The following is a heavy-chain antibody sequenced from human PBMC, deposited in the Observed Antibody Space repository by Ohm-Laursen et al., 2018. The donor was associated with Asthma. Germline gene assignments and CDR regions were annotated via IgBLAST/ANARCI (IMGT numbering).Heavy chain of an antibody. CDR2: ISSSSSYI. Sequence: SLRLSCSALGFTFSSYNMNWVRQAPGKGLEWVSSISSSSSYIYYADSVKGRFTISRDNAKNSLYLQMNSLRAEDTAVYYCAREVDFWSGYFSGTADAFDIWGQGTMVTVSS. J-gene: IGHJ3*02. CDR1: GFTFSSYN. CDR3: AREVDFWSGYFSGTADAFDI. D-gene: IGHD3-3*01. V-gene: IGHV3-21*01.